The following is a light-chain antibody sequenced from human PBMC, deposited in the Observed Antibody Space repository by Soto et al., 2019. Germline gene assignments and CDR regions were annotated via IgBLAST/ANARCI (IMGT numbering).Light chain of an antibody. CDR2: INSDGSH. CDR1: SGYTNYA. CDR3: QTWGTGIVT. V-gene: IGLV4-69*01. Sequence: QSVLTQSPSASASPGASVNLTCTLSSGYTNYAIAWHQQQPENGPRFLMKINSDGSHSKGDGVPDRFSGSSSGAERYFTISSLQSEDEADYYCQTWGTGIVTFGGGTKLTVL. J-gene: IGLJ2*01.